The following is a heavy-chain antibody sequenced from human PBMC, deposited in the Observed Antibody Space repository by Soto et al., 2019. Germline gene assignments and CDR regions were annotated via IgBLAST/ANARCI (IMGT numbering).Heavy chain of an antibody. V-gene: IGHV3-30-3*01. CDR2: ISYDGSNK. D-gene: IGHD3-22*01. Sequence: QVQLVESGGGVVQPGRSLRLSCAASGFTFSSYAMHWVRQAPGKGLEWVAVISYDGSNKYYADSVKGRFTISRDNSKNTLYLQMNSLRAEATAVYYCASTYYYDSSGYYYGMDVWGQATTFTVAS. CDR1: GFTFSSYA. CDR3: ASTYYYDSSGYYYGMDV. J-gene: IGHJ6*02.